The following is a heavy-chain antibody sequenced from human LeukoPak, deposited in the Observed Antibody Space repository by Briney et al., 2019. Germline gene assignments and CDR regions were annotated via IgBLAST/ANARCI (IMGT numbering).Heavy chain of an antibody. CDR2: INPNSGGT. Sequence: ASVKVSCKASGYTFTGYYIHWVRQAPGQGLEWMGWINPNSGGTKYAQKFQGRVTMTRDTSITTAYMDLSRLTFDDTAIYYCATTSGFWSSGGGIWGQGTLVTVSS. D-gene: IGHD3-3*01. J-gene: IGHJ4*02. V-gene: IGHV1-2*02. CDR1: GYTFTGYY. CDR3: ATTSGFWSSGGGI.